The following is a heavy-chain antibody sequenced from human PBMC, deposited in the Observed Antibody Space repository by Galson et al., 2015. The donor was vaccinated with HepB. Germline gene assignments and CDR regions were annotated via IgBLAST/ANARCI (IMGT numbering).Heavy chain of an antibody. Sequence: PRLSCAASGFTFSSYSMNWVRQAPGKGLEWVSYISSSSSTIYYADSVKGRFTISRDNAKNSLYLQMNSLRAEDTAVYYCARQGYSYGYDYWGQGTLVTVSS. CDR1: GFTFSSYS. D-gene: IGHD5-18*01. CDR2: ISSSSSTI. CDR3: ARQGYSYGYDY. J-gene: IGHJ4*02. V-gene: IGHV3-48*04.